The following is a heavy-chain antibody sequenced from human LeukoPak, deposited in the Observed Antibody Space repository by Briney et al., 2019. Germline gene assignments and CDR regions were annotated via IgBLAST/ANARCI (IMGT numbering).Heavy chain of an antibody. J-gene: IGHJ4*02. CDR1: GFTFSNYT. V-gene: IGHV3-21*01. CDR2: ISADSTYK. Sequence: PGGSLRLSCAASGFTFSNYTMSWVRQAPGKGLEWVSSISADSTYKYYADSMKGRFTISRDNAENSVYLQMNSLRVEDTAVYFCARDSRSHCGTDACYGPYFDYWGQGILVAVSS. CDR3: ARDSRSHCGTDACYGPYFDY. D-gene: IGHD2-2*01.